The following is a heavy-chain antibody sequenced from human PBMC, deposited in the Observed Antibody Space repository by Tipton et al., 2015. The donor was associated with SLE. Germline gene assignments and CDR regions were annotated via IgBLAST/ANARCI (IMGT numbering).Heavy chain of an antibody. CDR1: GGSINSHF. V-gene: IGHV4-30-4*08. Sequence: TLSLTCTVSGGSINSHFWSWIRQPPGKGLEWIGYIFNSGTTYYNPSLERRITISVDTSRNHFSLKLNSVTAADTAVYYCARGSFSSSSSWFDPWGQGTLVTVSS. J-gene: IGHJ5*02. D-gene: IGHD6-6*01. CDR2: IFNSGTT. CDR3: ARGSFSSSSSWFDP.